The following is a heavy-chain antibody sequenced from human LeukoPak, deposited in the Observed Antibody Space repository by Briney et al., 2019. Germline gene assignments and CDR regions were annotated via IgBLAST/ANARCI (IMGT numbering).Heavy chain of an antibody. Sequence: SETLSLTCTVSGGSISSGSYYWTWIRQPAGKGLEWIGRIFRPGSTNYNPSLKSRVTISEDTSQNQFSLHLSSVTAADTAVYYCARGNMLSDFFDFWGQGTVVTVSS. V-gene: IGHV4-61*02. D-gene: IGHD2/OR15-2a*01. CDR3: ARGNMLSDFFDF. CDR1: GGSISSGSYY. J-gene: IGHJ3*01. CDR2: IFRPGST.